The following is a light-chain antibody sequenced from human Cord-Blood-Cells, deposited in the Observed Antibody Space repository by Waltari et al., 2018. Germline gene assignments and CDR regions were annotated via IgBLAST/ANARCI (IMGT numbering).Light chain of an antibody. V-gene: IGKV1-5*03. CDR1: QSISSW. CDR3: QQYNSYST. Sequence: DIQMTQSPSTLSASLGDRFTITCRASQSISSWLAWYQQNPGKAPKLLIYKASSLASGVPSRFRGSGSGTEFTLNISSLQPDDFATYYCQQYNSYSTFGQGTKVEIK. J-gene: IGKJ1*01. CDR2: KAS.